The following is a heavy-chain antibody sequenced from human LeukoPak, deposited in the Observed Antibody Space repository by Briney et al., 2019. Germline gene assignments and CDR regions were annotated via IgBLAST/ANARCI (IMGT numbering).Heavy chain of an antibody. D-gene: IGHD3-9*01. CDR2: IYWNGDK. CDR1: GFSLSTSGVG. CDR3: AHRRWSGAADDDILTGYLNWFDP. Sequence: SGPTLVKPTQTLTLTCTFSGFSLSTSGVGVGWIRQPPGKALEWLAPIYWNGDKRYSPSLKSRLTITKDTSKNQVVLTMTNMDPVDTATYYCAHRRWSGAADDDILTGYLNWFDPWGQGTLVTVSS. J-gene: IGHJ5*02. V-gene: IGHV2-5*01.